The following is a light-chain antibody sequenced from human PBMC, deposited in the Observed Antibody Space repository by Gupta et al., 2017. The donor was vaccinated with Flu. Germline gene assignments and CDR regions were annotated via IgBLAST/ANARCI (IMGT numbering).Light chain of an antibody. CDR2: VSS. Sequence: FSLPPWEGATVSCTSRQSVHIYYSWSRQQPSPAHSPLLLVSSVSATGIPVRFSFSGSGTDFTLTISILDPQPFAVAYCQCRKDNTRPYTFGHGTKVDI. CDR3: QCRKDNTRPYT. J-gene: IGKJ3*01. CDR1: QSVHIY. V-gene: IGKV3-11*01.